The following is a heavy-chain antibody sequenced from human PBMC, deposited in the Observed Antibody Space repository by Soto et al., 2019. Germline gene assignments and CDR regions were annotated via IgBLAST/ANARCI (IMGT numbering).Heavy chain of an antibody. D-gene: IGHD1-26*01. CDR3: AKAAGIVGVTYYYYGMDV. J-gene: IGHJ6*02. CDR2: ISGSGGST. Sequence: GGSLRLSCAASGFTFSSYAMSWVRQAPGKGLEWVSAISGSGGSTYYADSVKGRFTISRDNSKNTLYLQMNSLRAEDTAVYYCAKAAGIVGVTYYYYGMDVWGQGTTVTVSS. CDR1: GFTFSSYA. V-gene: IGHV3-23*01.